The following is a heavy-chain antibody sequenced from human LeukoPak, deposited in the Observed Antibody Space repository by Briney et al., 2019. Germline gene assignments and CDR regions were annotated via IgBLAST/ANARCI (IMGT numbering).Heavy chain of an antibody. J-gene: IGHJ5*02. CDR3: ARAVGAGYCSSTSCYINWFDP. CDR2: ISSSSSYI. Sequence: PGGSLRLSCAASGFTFSSYSMNWVRQAPGKGLEWVSSISSSSSYIHYADSVKGRFTISRDNAKNSLYLQMNSLRAEDTAVYYCARAVGAGYCSSTSCYINWFDPWGQGTLVTVSS. V-gene: IGHV3-21*01. CDR1: GFTFSSYS. D-gene: IGHD2-2*03.